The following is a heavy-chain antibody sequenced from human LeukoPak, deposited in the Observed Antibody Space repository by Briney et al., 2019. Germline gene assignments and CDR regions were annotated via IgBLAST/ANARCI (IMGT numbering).Heavy chain of an antibody. D-gene: IGHD6-13*01. V-gene: IGHV3-74*01. J-gene: IGHJ3*01. CDR2: INSDGSST. CDR1: GFTFSSYW. CDR3: AKDLRPVIAAADVGDAFDV. Sequence: GGSLRLSCAASGFTFSSYWMHWVRQAPGKGLVWVSRINSDGSSTSYADSVKGRFTISRDNSKNTLYLQMNSLRAEDTAVYYCAKDLRPVIAAADVGDAFDVWGQGTMVAVSS.